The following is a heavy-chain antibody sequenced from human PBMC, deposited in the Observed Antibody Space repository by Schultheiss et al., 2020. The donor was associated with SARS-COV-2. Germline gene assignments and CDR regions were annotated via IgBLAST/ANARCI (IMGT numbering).Heavy chain of an antibody. CDR3: ATRGSYIDY. V-gene: IGHV3-48*03. J-gene: IGHJ4*02. CDR2: ISSSGSNK. Sequence: GGSLRLSCAASEFTFSSSEMNWVRQAPGKGLEWISYISSSGSNKYYADSVKGRFTISRDNAKNSLYLQMNSLRAEDTAVYYCATRGSYIDYWGQGTLVTVSS. D-gene: IGHD1-26*01. CDR1: EFTFSSSE.